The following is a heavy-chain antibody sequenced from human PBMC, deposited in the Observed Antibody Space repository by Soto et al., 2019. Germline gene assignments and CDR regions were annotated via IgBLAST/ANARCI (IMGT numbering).Heavy chain of an antibody. Sequence: GGSLRLSCAASGFTFSSYAMSWVRQAPGKGLEWVSAISGSGGSTYYADSVKGRFTISRDNSKNTLYLQMNSLRAEDTAVYYCAKTDLGVVIIEWGVKFDYWGQGTLVTVSS. CDR2: ISGSGGST. CDR3: AKTDLGVVIIEWGVKFDY. V-gene: IGHV3-23*01. J-gene: IGHJ4*02. D-gene: IGHD3-3*01. CDR1: GFTFSSYA.